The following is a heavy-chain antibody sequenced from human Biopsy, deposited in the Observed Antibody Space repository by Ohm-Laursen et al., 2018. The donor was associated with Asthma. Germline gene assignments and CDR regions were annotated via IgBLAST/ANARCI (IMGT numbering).Heavy chain of an antibody. D-gene: IGHD3-3*02. CDR2: HDHEEGGT. Sequence: SVKVSCKISGYSLTDLSMHWVRQAPGQGLEWMGGHDHEEGGTVNARRFQGRVTMTEDTSTDTAYMELSGLRFDDTAIYYCAMPSPNRDILYYYYHMDVWGQGTTVIVSS. J-gene: IGHJ6*02. V-gene: IGHV1-24*01. CDR3: AMPSPNRDILYYYYHMDV. CDR1: GYSLTDLS.